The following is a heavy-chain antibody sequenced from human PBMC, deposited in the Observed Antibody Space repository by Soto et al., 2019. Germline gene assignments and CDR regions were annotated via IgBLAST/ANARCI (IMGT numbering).Heavy chain of an antibody. D-gene: IGHD1-26*01. Sequence: EVQLLESGGGLVQPGGSLRLSCAASGFTFSSFAMSWVRQAPGKGLEWVSGISGSGGSTYYADSVKGRFTISRDNSRNTVYLQMNSLRADDTALYYCPKGDKSENYFAWSYWGQGTLVTVSS. CDR3: PKGDKSENYFAWSY. CDR1: GFTFSSFA. CDR2: ISGSGGST. V-gene: IGHV3-23*01. J-gene: IGHJ4*02.